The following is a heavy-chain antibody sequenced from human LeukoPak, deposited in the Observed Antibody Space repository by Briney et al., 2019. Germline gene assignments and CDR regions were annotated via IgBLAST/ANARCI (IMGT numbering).Heavy chain of an antibody. CDR2: ISAGGAGT. V-gene: IGHV3-23*01. Sequence: GGSLRLSCAASGFTFSSYAMNWVRQAPGKGLEWVSTISAGGAGTYYADSVKGRFTISRDNSKNTLYVQMSSLRVEDTAVYYCAKAGYSSGRKYGMDVWGQGTTVTVSS. J-gene: IGHJ6*02. D-gene: IGHD6-19*01. CDR3: AKAGYSSGRKYGMDV. CDR1: GFTFSSYA.